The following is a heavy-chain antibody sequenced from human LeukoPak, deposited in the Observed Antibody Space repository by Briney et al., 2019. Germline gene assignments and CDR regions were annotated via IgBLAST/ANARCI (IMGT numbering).Heavy chain of an antibody. D-gene: IGHD3-22*01. V-gene: IGHV4-59*01. Sequence: SETLSLTCTVSGGSISSYYWSWIRQPPGKGLEWIGYIYYGGSTNYNPSLKSRVTISVDTSKNQFSLKLSSVTAADTAVYYCARGHYDSSGYYYFDYWSQGTLVTVSS. J-gene: IGHJ4*02. CDR2: IYYGGST. CDR3: ARGHYDSSGYYYFDY. CDR1: GGSISSYY.